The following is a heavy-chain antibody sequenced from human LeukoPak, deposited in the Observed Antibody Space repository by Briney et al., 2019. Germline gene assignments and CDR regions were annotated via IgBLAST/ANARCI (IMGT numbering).Heavy chain of an antibody. CDR1: GGSISSSSYY. CDR2: IYYSGST. D-gene: IGHD3-22*01. V-gene: IGHV4-39*07. J-gene: IGHJ5*02. Sequence: SETLSLTXTVSGGSISSSSYYWGWIRQPPGKGLEWIGSIYYSGSTYYNPSLKSRVTISVDTSKNQFSLKLSSVTAADTAVYYCARDNYDSSGYYSLRWFDPWGQGTLVTVSS. CDR3: ARDNYDSSGYYSLRWFDP.